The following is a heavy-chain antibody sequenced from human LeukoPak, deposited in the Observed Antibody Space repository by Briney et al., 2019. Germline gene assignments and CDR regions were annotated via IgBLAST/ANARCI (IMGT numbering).Heavy chain of an antibody. CDR2: IFSSGST. CDR1: GGSINNNY. Sequence: SETLSLTCSVSGGSINNNYWSWIRQSPGKRLQWIGYIFSSGSTYYNPSLKSRVTISVDTSKNRFSLKLSSVTAADTAVYYCARDRYSGYDGFGAFDIWGQGTMVTVSS. CDR3: ARDRYSGYDGFGAFDI. D-gene: IGHD5-12*01. J-gene: IGHJ3*02. V-gene: IGHV4-59*01.